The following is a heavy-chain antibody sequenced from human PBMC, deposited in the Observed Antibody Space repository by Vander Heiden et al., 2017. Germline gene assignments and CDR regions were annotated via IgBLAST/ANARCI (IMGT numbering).Heavy chain of an antibody. Sequence: ESGPGLVKPSETLSLTCTVSGGSISSYYWSWIRQPPGKGLEWIGYIYYSGSTNYNPSLKSRVTISVDTSKNQFSLKLSSVTAADTAVCYCAREALRIAALDVWGQGTTVTVSS. CDR3: AREALRIAALDV. J-gene: IGHJ6*02. CDR2: IYYSGST. CDR1: GGSISSYY. D-gene: IGHD6-6*01. V-gene: IGHV4-59*01.